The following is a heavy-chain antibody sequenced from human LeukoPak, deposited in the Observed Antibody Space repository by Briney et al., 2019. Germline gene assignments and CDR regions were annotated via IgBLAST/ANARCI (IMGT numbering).Heavy chain of an antibody. CDR1: GFTFSSHA. CDR2: ISVPAGNT. V-gene: IGHV3-23*01. Sequence: PGGPLRLSCAASGFTFSSHAMSWVRQAPGKGLEWVSGISVPAGNTHYADAVKGRFTISRDNSKNTVYLQMDSLRAEDTAVYYCANSRGHGSGNLWGQGTLVTVSS. J-gene: IGHJ5*02. CDR3: ANSRGHGSGNL. D-gene: IGHD3-10*01.